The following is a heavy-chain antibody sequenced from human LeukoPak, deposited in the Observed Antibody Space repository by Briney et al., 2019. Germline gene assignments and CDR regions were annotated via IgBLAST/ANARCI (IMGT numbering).Heavy chain of an antibody. V-gene: IGHV3-23*01. CDR1: GFTFDTHA. Sequence: GGSLRLSCAASGFTFDTHAMSWVRQAPGKGLEWISTMRGHGHNVYYADSVKGRFTISRDNSQNTLYLQMNSLRAEDTAVYYCTKDPNGDYVGAFDPWGQGTLVTVPS. D-gene: IGHD4-17*01. CDR2: MRGHGHNV. J-gene: IGHJ5*02. CDR3: TKDPNGDYVGAFDP.